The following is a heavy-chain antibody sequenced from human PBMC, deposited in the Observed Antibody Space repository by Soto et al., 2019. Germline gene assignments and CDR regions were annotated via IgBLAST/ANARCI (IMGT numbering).Heavy chain of an antibody. D-gene: IGHD3-22*01. V-gene: IGHV1-3*01. CDR1: GYTFTSYA. CDR3: ARSYYDSSGDPSYEY. Sequence: GASVKVSCKASGYTFTSYAMHCVRQAPGQRLEWMGWINAGNGNTKYSQKFQGRVTITRDTSASTAYMELSSLRSEDTAVYYCARSYYDSSGDPSYEYWGQGTLVTVSS. J-gene: IGHJ4*02. CDR2: INAGNGNT.